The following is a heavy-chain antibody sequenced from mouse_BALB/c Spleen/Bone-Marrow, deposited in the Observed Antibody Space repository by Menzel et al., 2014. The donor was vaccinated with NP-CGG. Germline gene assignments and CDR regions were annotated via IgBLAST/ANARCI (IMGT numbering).Heavy chain of an antibody. CDR3: TRKGALITHYYAKDY. J-gene: IGHJ4*01. CDR2: ISSGSSTI. V-gene: IGHV5-17*02. Sequence: VQLKESGGGLVQPGGSRKLSCAASGFTFSSFGMHWVRQAPEKGLEWVAYISSGSSTIYYADTVKGRFTISRDNPKNTLFLQMTSLRSEDTAMYYCTRKGALITHYYAKDYWGQGTSVTVSS. CDR1: GFTFSSFG. D-gene: IGHD2-4*01.